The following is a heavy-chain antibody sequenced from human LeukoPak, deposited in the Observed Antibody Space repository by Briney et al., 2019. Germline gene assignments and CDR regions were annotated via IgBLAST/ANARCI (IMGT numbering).Heavy chain of an antibody. CDR2: INHDGTT. V-gene: IGHV4-34*01. CDR3: ARGSNSVAY. Sequence: SETLSLTCAVYGGSFSDSYWSWIRQPPGEGLEWIGEINHDGTTNYNLSLKSRVTILVDTSKNQFSLNLSSVTAADTAVYYCARGSNSVAYWGQGTLVTVSP. J-gene: IGHJ4*02. D-gene: IGHD4-23*01. CDR1: GGSFSDSY.